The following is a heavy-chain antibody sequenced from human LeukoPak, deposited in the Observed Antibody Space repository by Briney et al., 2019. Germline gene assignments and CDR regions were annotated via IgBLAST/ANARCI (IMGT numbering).Heavy chain of an antibody. Sequence: SVKVSCKASGGTFSSYAISWVRQAPGQGLEWMGGIIPIFGTANYAQKFQGGVTITADESTSTAYMELSSLRSEDTAVYYCATPLLPMVKRVDYYYGMDVWGQGTTVTVSS. CDR1: GGTFSSYA. CDR3: ATPLLPMVKRVDYYYGMDV. CDR2: IIPIFGTA. J-gene: IGHJ6*02. V-gene: IGHV1-69*13. D-gene: IGHD5-18*01.